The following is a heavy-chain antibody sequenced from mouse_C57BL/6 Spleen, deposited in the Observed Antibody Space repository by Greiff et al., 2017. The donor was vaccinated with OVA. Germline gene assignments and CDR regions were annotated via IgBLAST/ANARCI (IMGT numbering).Heavy chain of an antibody. CDR3: ARDLAYYSNPYYFDY. CDR2: ISSGSSTI. CDR1: GFTISDYG. D-gene: IGHD2-5*01. Sequence: EVKLVESGGGLVKPGGSLKLSCAASGFTISDYGMHWVRQAPEKGLEWVAYISSGSSTIYYADTVKGRFTISRDNAKNTLFLQMTSLRSEDTAMYYCARDLAYYSNPYYFDYWGQGTTRTVSS. V-gene: IGHV5-17*01. J-gene: IGHJ2*01.